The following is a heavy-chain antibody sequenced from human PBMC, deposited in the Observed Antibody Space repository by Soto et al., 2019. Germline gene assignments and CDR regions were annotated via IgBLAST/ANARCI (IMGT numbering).Heavy chain of an antibody. D-gene: IGHD1-1*01. J-gene: IGHJ5*02. CDR2: TYYGGNT. Sequence: SQTLSLTCSVSGYSISSGYFWSWIRQPPGKGLEWIGSTYYGGNTYYNPSLKSRVTMSMDLYKNQFSMRLSSVTAADTAIYYCVRDGSAGTRWFDPCYQGTLVT. CDR3: VRDGSAGTRWFDP. CDR1: GYSISSGYF. V-gene: IGHV4-38-2*02.